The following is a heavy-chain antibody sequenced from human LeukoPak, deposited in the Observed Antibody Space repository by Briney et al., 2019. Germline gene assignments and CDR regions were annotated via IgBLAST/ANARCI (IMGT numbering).Heavy chain of an antibody. J-gene: IGHJ4*02. V-gene: IGHV4-39*01. CDR1: GGSISSSSYY. CDR3: ARRASYYYDSHFDY. Sequence: PSETLSLTCTVSGGSISSSSYYWGWIRQPPGKGLEWIGSIYYSGSTYYNPSLKSRVTISVDTSKNQFSLKLSSVTAADTAVYYCARRASYYYDSHFDYWGQGTLVTVSS. D-gene: IGHD3-22*01. CDR2: IYYSGST.